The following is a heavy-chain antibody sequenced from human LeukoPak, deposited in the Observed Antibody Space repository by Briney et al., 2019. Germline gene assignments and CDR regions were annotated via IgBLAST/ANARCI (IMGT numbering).Heavy chain of an antibody. J-gene: IGHJ5*02. CDR2: ISAYNGNT. D-gene: IGHD2-2*01. CDR3: ARLGGYCSSTSCLSMAWFDP. V-gene: IGHV1-18*01. CDR1: GYTFTSYG. Sequence: GASVKVSCKASGYTFTSYGISWVRQAPGQGLEWMGWISAYNGNTNYAQKLQGRVTMTTDTSTSTAYMELRSLRSDDTAVYYCARLGGYCSSTSCLSMAWFDPWGQGTLVTVSS.